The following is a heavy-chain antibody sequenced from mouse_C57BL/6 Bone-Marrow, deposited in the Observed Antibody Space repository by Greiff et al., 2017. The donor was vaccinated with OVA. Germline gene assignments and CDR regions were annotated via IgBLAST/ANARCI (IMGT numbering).Heavy chain of an antibody. CDR3: ARGAMEF. V-gene: IGHV5-4*03. CDR1: GFTFTSYA. J-gene: IGHJ4*01. CDR2: ISDGGSYT. Sequence: EVKLVESGGGLVKPGGSLKLSCAASGFTFTSYAMSWVRQTPEKRLEWVATISDGGSYTYYPDNVKGRCTIARDKSKNNLYLQMSHLKSEDAAMYYCARGAMEFGDRGTSVTVTS.